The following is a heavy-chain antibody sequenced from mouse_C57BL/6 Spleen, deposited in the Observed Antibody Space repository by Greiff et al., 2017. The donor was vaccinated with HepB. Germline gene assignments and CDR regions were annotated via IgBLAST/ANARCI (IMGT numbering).Heavy chain of an antibody. Sequence: EVQLVESEGGLVQPGSSMKLSCTASGFTFSDYYMAWVRQVPEKGLEWVANINYDGSSTYYLDSLKSRFIISRDNAKNILYLQMSSLNSEDTATYYCAREIYDGYYCFDYWGQGTTLTVSS. D-gene: IGHD2-3*01. J-gene: IGHJ2*01. CDR1: GFTFSDYY. CDR2: INYDGSST. CDR3: AREIYDGYYCFDY. V-gene: IGHV5-16*01.